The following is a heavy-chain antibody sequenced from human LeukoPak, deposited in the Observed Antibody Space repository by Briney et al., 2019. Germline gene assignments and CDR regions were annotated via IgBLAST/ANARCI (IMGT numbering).Heavy chain of an antibody. D-gene: IGHD3-22*01. Sequence: GGSLRLSCAASGFTFSSYAMHWVRQAPGKGLEWVAVISYDGSNKYYADSVKGRFTISRDNSKNTLYLQMSSLRAEDTAVYYCARDEIVVVITFSAFDIWGQGTMVTVSS. CDR3: ARDEIVVVITFSAFDI. CDR2: ISYDGSNK. V-gene: IGHV3-30-3*01. CDR1: GFTFSSYA. J-gene: IGHJ3*02.